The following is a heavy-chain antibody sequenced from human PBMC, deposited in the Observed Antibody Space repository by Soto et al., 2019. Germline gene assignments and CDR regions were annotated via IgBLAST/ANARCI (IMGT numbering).Heavy chain of an antibody. CDR1: GFTFDDYA. CDR3: AKWPSTGQYYFYMDV. J-gene: IGHJ6*03. V-gene: IGHV3-9*01. D-gene: IGHD3-9*01. CDR2: ISWNSGSI. Sequence: EVQLVESGGGLVQHGRSLRLSCEASGFTFDDYAMHWVRQAPGKGLEWVSGISWNSGSIGYADSVKGRFTISRDNAKNSLYLQMNSLRAEDTALYYCAKWPSTGQYYFYMDVWGKGTTVTVSS.